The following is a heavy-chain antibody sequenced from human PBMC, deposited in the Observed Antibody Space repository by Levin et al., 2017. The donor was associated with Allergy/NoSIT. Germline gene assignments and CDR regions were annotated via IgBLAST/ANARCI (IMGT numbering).Heavy chain of an antibody. V-gene: IGHV5-51*01. Sequence: GESLKISCKASGYTFTSYWIGWVRQMPGKGLEWMGIIYPTDSDTKYSPSFQGQVTISADKSISTAYLQWSSLKASDTAMYYCARALTGYNSSWYLDFWGQGTLVTVSS. CDR2: IYPTDSDT. J-gene: IGHJ4*02. CDR1: GYTFTSYW. CDR3: ARALTGYNSSWYLDF. D-gene: IGHD6-13*01.